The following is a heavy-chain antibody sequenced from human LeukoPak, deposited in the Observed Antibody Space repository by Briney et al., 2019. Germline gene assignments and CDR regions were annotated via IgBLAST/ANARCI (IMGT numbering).Heavy chain of an antibody. CDR3: ARRPYYYDSSSYFSY. V-gene: IGHV4-34*01. Sequence: SETLSLTCAVYGGSFSGYYWSWIRQPPGKGLEWIGEINHSGSTNYNPSLKSRVTISVDTSKNQFSLKLSSVTAADTAVYYCARRPYYYDSSSYFSYWGQGTLVTVSS. CDR2: INHSGST. D-gene: IGHD3-22*01. CDR1: GGSFSGYY. J-gene: IGHJ4*02.